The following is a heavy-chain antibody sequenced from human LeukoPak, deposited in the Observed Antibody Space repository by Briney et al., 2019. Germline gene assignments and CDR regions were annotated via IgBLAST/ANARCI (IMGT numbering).Heavy chain of an antibody. CDR1: GFTFSSYE. V-gene: IGHV3-48*03. Sequence: PGGSLRLSCAASGFTFSSYEMNWVRQAPGKGLEWVSYISSSGSTIYYADSVKGRFTISRDNAKNSLYLQTNSLRAEDTAVYYCARIEHYYYYMDVWGKGTTVTVSS. CDR3: ARIEHYYYYMDV. D-gene: IGHD5-24*01. J-gene: IGHJ6*03. CDR2: ISSSGSTI.